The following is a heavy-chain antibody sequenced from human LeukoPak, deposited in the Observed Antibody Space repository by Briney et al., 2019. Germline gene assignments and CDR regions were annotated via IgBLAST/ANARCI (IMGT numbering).Heavy chain of an antibody. CDR1: GGTFSSYA. V-gene: IGHV1-69*05. J-gene: IGHJ4*02. CDR3: AREDYYDSSGYSDY. D-gene: IGHD3-22*01. CDR2: IIPIFGTA. Sequence: SVKVSCXASGGTFSSYAISWVRQAPGQGLEWMGRIIPIFGTANYAQKFQGRVTITTDESTSTAYMELSSLRSEDTAVYYCAREDYYDSSGYSDYWGQGTLVTVSS.